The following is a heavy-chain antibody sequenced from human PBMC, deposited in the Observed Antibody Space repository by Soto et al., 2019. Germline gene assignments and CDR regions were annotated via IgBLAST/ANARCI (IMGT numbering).Heavy chain of an antibody. CDR3: AREAGTRGVYYYYYGMDV. D-gene: IGHD1-1*01. CDR2: IYYSGST. J-gene: IGHJ6*02. V-gene: IGHV4-31*03. Sequence: TLSLTCTVSGGSISSGGYYWSWIRQHPGKGPEWIGYIYYSGSTYYNPSLKSRVTISVDTSKNQFSLKLSSVTAADTAVYYCAREAGTRGVYYYYYGMDVWGQGTTVTVSS. CDR1: GGSISSGGYY.